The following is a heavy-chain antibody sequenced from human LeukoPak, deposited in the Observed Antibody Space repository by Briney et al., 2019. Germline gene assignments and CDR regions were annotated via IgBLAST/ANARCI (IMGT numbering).Heavy chain of an antibody. V-gene: IGHV3-33*08. J-gene: IGHJ4*02. CDR1: GFTFSSYS. CDR3: ERDLAGTSFDY. CDR2: ISYDGSNK. Sequence: GGSLRLSCAASGFTFSSYSMNWVRQAPGKGLEWVTFISYDGSNKYHADSVKGRFTISRDNSKNTVYLQMNSLRAEDTSVYYCERDLAGTSFDYGAQEPRVTVSS.